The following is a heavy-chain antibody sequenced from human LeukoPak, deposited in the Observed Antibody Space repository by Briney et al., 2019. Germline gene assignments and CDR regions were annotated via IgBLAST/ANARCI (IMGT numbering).Heavy chain of an antibody. J-gene: IGHJ6*02. CDR2: INPNSGGT. D-gene: IGHD3-22*01. CDR3: ARELYYYDSSGPYGMDV. CDR1: GYTFTGYY. V-gene: IGHV1-2*02. Sequence: GASVKVSCKASGYTFTGYYMHWVRQAPGQGLEWMGWINPNSGGTNYAQKFQGGVTMTRDTSISTAYVELSRLRSDDTAVYYCARELYYYDSSGPYGMDVWGQGTTVTVSS.